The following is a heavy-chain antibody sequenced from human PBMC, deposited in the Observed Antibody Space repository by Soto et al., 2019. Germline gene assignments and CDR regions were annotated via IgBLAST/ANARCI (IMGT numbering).Heavy chain of an antibody. CDR3: AGVHLTNVAVGDVYYFDY. J-gene: IGHJ4*02. V-gene: IGHV4-61*01. D-gene: IGHD6-19*01. Sequence: SETLSLTCTVSGGSVRSGRYYWSWIRQPPGKGLEWIGYVFYSGSTRYNPSLNSRATISVDTSKNQFSLKLTSVTAADTAMYYCAGVHLTNVAVGDVYYFDYWGQGTLVTVSS. CDR1: GGSVRSGRYY. CDR2: VFYSGST.